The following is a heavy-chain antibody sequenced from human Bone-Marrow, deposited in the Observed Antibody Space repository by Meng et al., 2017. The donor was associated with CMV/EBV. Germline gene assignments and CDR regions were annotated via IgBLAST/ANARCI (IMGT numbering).Heavy chain of an antibody. CDR2: ISASGGTT. J-gene: IGHJ4*02. CDR1: GFTFGSYA. V-gene: IGHV3-23*01. CDR3: ARDPLFSSHVPYFDS. D-gene: IGHD6-13*01. Sequence: GESLKISCAASGFTFGSYAMNWVRQAPGKGLEWVSAISASGGTTYYADSVKGRFTISRDNAKNSLSLQMDGLRVEDTGVYFCARDPLFSSHVPYFDSWGQGVQVTVSS.